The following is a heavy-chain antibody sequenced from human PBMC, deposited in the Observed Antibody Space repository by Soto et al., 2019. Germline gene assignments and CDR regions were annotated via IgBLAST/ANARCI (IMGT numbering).Heavy chain of an antibody. CDR3: ARGGYYDSRGYCGY. J-gene: IGHJ4*02. CDR2: ISDHNGNT. D-gene: IGHD3-22*01. Sequence: ASVEVSCKAFGYSFTRYRISRVRQAPGQGLEWMGWISDHNGNTNYAQILQGRVTMTTDTSTSTAYMELRSLRSDDTAAYYCARGGYYDSRGYCGYWGQGTRGTVSS. V-gene: IGHV1-18*01. CDR1: GYSFTRYR.